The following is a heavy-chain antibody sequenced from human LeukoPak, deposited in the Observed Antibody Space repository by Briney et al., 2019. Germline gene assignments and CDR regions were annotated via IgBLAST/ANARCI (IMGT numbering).Heavy chain of an antibody. CDR3: AKDRKIVATIDYYYMDV. J-gene: IGHJ6*03. D-gene: IGHD5-12*01. CDR2: INPSGGST. CDR1: GYTFTSYY. Sequence: ASVKVSCKASGYTFTSYYMHWVRQAPGQGLEWMGIINPSGGSTSYAQKFQGRVTMTRDLSTNTVYMELNGLRSEDTAVYCCAKDRKIVATIDYYYMDVWGRGTTVTVSS. V-gene: IGHV1-46*01.